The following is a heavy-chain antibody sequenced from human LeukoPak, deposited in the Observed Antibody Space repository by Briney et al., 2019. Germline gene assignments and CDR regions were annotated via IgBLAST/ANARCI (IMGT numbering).Heavy chain of an antibody. V-gene: IGHV1-69*05. Sequence: SVKVSCKASGGTFSSYAISWVRQAPGQGLEWMGRIIPIFGTANYAQKFQGRVTITTDESTSTAYMELSSLRSEDTAVYYCARDAGYCSGGSCYSYYYYMDVWGKGTTVTVSS. CDR2: IIPIFGTA. D-gene: IGHD2-15*01. CDR1: GGTFSSYA. J-gene: IGHJ6*03. CDR3: ARDAGYCSGGSCYSYYYYMDV.